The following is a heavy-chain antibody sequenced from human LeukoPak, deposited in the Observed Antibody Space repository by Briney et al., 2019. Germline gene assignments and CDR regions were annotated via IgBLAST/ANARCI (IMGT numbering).Heavy chain of an antibody. CDR1: GFTFSSYA. D-gene: IGHD7-27*01. CDR3: ARDLGYAFDI. J-gene: IGHJ3*02. Sequence: GGSLRLSCAASGFTFSSYAMSWVRQAPGKGLEWVSVIYSGGSTYYADSVKGRFTISRDNSKNTLYLQMNSLRAEDTAVYYCARDLGYAFDIWGQGTMVTVSS. V-gene: IGHV3-53*01. CDR2: IYSGGST.